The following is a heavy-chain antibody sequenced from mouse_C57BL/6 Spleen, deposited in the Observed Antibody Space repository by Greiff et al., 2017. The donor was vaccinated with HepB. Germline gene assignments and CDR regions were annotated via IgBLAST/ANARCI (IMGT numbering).Heavy chain of an antibody. Sequence: VQLQQSGAELVMPGASVKLSCKASGYTFTSYWMHWVKQRPGQGLEWIGEIDPSDSYTNYNQKFKGKSTLTVDKSSSTAYMQLSSLTSEDSAVYYCARRGDWYFDVWGTGTTVTVSS. CDR3: ARRGDWYFDV. CDR2: IDPSDSYT. J-gene: IGHJ1*03. CDR1: GYTFTSYW. V-gene: IGHV1-69*01.